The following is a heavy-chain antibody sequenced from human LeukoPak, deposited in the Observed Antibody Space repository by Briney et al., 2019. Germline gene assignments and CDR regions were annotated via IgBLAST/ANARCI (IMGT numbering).Heavy chain of an antibody. Sequence: GASVKVSCKASGYTFTGYYMHWVRQAPGQGLEWMGWISPNSGGTNYAQKFQGRVTMTRDTSISTAYMELSRLRSDDTAVYYCARRYYDFWSGQIDYYYYYMDVWGKGTTVTVSS. V-gene: IGHV1-2*02. CDR3: ARRYYDFWSGQIDYYYYYMDV. J-gene: IGHJ6*03. D-gene: IGHD3-3*01. CDR2: ISPNSGGT. CDR1: GYTFTGYY.